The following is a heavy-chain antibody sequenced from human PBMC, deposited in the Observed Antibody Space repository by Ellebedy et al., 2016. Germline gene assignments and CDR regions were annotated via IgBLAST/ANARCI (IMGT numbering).Heavy chain of an antibody. V-gene: IGHV4-59*08. CDR2: IYYSGST. J-gene: IGHJ5*02. CDR3: ARRTTVAGTGYNWFDP. CDR1: GGSISSYY. Sequence: SETLSLTCTVSGGSISSYYWSWIRQPPGKGLEWIGYIYYSGSTNYNPSLKSRVTISVDTSKNQFSLKLSSVTAADTAVYYCARRTTVAGTGYNWFDPWGQGTLVTVSS. D-gene: IGHD6-19*01.